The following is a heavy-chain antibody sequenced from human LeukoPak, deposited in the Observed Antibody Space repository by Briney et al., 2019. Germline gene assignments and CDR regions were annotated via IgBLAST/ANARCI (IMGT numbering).Heavy chain of an antibody. Sequence: PSETLSFTCTVSGGSISSYYWSWIRQPPGKGLEWIGSIYYSGSTYYNPSLKSRVTISVDTSKNQFSLKLSSVTAADTAVYYCARGDCSGGSCYKPWGQGTLVTVSS. CDR1: GGSISSYY. CDR2: IYYSGST. D-gene: IGHD2-15*01. CDR3: ARGDCSGGSCYKP. J-gene: IGHJ5*02. V-gene: IGHV4-59*05.